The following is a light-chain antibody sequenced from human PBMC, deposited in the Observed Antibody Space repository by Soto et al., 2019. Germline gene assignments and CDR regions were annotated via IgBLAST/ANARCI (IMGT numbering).Light chain of an antibody. CDR3: QQYGSSPPLT. V-gene: IGKV3-20*01. CDR2: GAS. J-gene: IGKJ4*01. CDR1: QSVSSSY. Sequence: DIVLTQSPGTLSLSPGERATLSCRASQSVSSSYLAWYQQKVGQAPRLLIYGASSRATGIPDRFSGSGSGTDFTLTISRLEPEDFAVYYCQQYGSSPPLTFGGGTKVEIK.